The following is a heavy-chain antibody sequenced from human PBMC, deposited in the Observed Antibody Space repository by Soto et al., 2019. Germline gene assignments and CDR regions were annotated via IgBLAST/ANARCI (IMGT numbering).Heavy chain of an antibody. CDR3: ARVDSSGWVDWFDP. CDR2: IYYSGST. D-gene: IGHD6-19*01. V-gene: IGHV4-59*01. J-gene: IGHJ5*02. Sequence: PSETLSLTCTVSGGSISIYYWSWIRQPPGKGLEWIGYIYYSGSTNYNPSLKSRVTISVDTSKNQFSLKLSSVTAADTAVYYCARVDSSGWVDWFDPWGQGTLVTVSS. CDR1: GGSISIYY.